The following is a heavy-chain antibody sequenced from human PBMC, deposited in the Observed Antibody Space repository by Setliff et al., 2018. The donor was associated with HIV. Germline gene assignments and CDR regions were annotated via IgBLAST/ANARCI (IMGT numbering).Heavy chain of an antibody. CDR2: IYSDGST. V-gene: IGHV3-53*01. CDR1: GFTVSSNY. J-gene: IGHJ4*02. Sequence: LRLSCAASGFTVSSNYMSWVRQAPGKGLEWVSVIYSDGSTYYADSVKGRFTISRDNSKNTLYLQMNSLRSEDTAVYYCARVAGGSGYYGGYYFDYWGQGTLVTVSS. CDR3: ARVAGGSGYYGGYYFDY. D-gene: IGHD3-22*01.